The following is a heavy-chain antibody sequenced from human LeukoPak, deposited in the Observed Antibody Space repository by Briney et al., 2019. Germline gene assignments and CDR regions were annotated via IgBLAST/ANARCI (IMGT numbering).Heavy chain of an antibody. J-gene: IGHJ4*02. D-gene: IGHD2-2*01. V-gene: IGHV3-49*04. CDR1: GFSFGDYS. Sequence: GSLRLSCTASGFSFGDYSMNWVRQAPGKGLEWVGFIRSEVYGGTTQYAASVKGRFTISRDNSKSIAYLQMNSLKTEDTAVYYCTSQLQLLTYFDYWGQGTLVTVSS. CDR2: IRSEVYGGTT. CDR3: TSQLQLLTYFDY.